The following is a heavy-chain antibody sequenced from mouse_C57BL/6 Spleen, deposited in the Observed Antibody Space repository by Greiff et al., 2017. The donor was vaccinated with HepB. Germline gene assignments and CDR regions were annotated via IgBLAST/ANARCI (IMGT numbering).Heavy chain of an antibody. CDR2: ISDGGSYT. CDR1: GFTFSSYA. CDR3: ARDVDYYSNYPFAY. Sequence: EVKLVESGGGLVKPGGSLKLSCAASGFTFSSYAMSWVRQTPEKRLEWVATISDGGSYTYYPDNVKGRFTISRDNAKNNLYLQMSHLKSEDTAMYYCARDVDYYSNYPFAYWGQGTLVTVSA. J-gene: IGHJ3*01. V-gene: IGHV5-4*01. D-gene: IGHD2-5*01.